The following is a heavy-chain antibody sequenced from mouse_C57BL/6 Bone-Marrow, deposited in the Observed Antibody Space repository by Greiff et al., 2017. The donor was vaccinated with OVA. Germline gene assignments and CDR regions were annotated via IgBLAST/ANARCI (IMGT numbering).Heavy chain of an antibody. Sequence: EVKLVESGGGLVQPGGSLKLSCAASGIDFSRYWMSWVRRAPGKGLEWIGEINPDSSTINYAPSLKDKFIISRDNAKNTLYLQMSKVRSEDTALYYCARPVYGYDVDWYFDVWGTGTTVTVSS. V-gene: IGHV4-1*01. CDR2: INPDSSTI. D-gene: IGHD2-2*01. J-gene: IGHJ1*03. CDR3: ARPVYGYDVDWYFDV. CDR1: GIDFSRYW.